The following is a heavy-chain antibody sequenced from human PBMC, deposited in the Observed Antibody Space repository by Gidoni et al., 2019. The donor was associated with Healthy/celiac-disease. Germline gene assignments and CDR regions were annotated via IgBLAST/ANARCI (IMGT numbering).Heavy chain of an antibody. J-gene: IGHJ2*01. D-gene: IGHD4-17*01. V-gene: IGHV4-34*01. CDR3: AREWGYGGNSWYFDL. CDR2: INHSGST. CDR1: GGSFSGYY. Sequence: QVQLQQWGAGLLKPSETLSLTCAVYGGSFSGYYWSWNRQPPGKGLEWIGEINHSGSTNYNPSLKSRVTISVDTSKNQFSLKLSSVTAADTAVYYCAREWGYGGNSWYFDLWGRGTLVTVSS.